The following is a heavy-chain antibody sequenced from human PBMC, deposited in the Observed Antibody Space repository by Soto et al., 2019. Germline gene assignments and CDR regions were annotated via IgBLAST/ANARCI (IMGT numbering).Heavy chain of an antibody. D-gene: IGHD1-1*01. CDR2: IAYDGRNK. J-gene: IGHJ4*02. CDR3: ARELERVFDY. CDR1: GFTFSSYA. V-gene: IGHV3-30*04. Sequence: QVQLVESGGGVVQPGRSLRLPCAASGFTFSSYAMHWVRQAPGKGLEWVAVIAYDGRNKYYADSVKGRFTISRDNSKNPLYLQMNSLRIEDTAVYYCARELERVFDYWGQGTLVTVSS.